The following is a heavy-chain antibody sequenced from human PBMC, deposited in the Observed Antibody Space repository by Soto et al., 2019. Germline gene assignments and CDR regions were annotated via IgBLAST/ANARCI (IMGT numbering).Heavy chain of an antibody. CDR3: AKTVVTAIPYYFDY. CDR2: ISGSGGST. D-gene: IGHD2-21*02. CDR1: GFTFSIYA. J-gene: IGHJ4*02. Sequence: GGSLRRSCAASGFTFSIYAMSWVLQAPGKGLEWVSAISGSGGSTYYADSVKGRFTISRDNSKNTLYLQMNSLRAEDTAVYYCAKTVVTAIPYYFDYWGQGTLVTVSS. V-gene: IGHV3-23*01.